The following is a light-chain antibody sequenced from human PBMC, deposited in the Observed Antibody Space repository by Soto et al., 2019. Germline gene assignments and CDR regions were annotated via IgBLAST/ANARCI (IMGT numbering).Light chain of an antibody. Sequence: EIVLTQSPATLSLSPGERATLSCRASQSVSRYLAWYQQNPGQAPRLLIYDASNRATGIPARFSGSGSGTDFTFIISSLEPEDFAVYYCQQRSNWPLTFGGGTKVEIK. J-gene: IGKJ4*01. CDR1: QSVSRY. V-gene: IGKV3-11*01. CDR3: QQRSNWPLT. CDR2: DAS.